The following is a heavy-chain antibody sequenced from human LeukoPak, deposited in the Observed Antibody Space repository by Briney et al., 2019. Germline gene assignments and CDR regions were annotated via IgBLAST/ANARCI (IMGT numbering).Heavy chain of an antibody. CDR1: GYTFTSYY. CDR3: ARAGMATTTPFDY. CDR2: INPSGGST. Sequence: GASVKVSCKASGYTFTSYYMHWVLQAPGRGLEWMGIINPSGGSTSYAQKFQGRVTMTRDTSTSTVYMELSSLRSEDTAVYYCARAGMATTTPFDYWGQGTLVTVSS. J-gene: IGHJ4*02. D-gene: IGHD5-24*01. V-gene: IGHV1-46*01.